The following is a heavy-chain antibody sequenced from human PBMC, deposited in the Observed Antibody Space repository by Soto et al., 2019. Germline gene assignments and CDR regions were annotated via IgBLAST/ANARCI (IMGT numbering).Heavy chain of an antibody. J-gene: IGHJ4*02. Sequence: GGSLRLSCAASGFTFSSYSMNWVRQAPGKGLEWVSSISSSSSYIYYADSVKGRFTISRDNAKNSLYLQMNSLRAEDTAVYYCASPQIRFLEWLTPRFDYWGQGTLVTVSS. CDR1: GFTFSSYS. CDR3: ASPQIRFLEWLTPRFDY. CDR2: ISSSSSYI. V-gene: IGHV3-21*01. D-gene: IGHD3-3*01.